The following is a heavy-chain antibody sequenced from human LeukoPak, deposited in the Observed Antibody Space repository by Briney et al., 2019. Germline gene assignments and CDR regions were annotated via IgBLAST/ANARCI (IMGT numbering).Heavy chain of an antibody. Sequence: GGSLRLSCAASGFTFSSYEMNWIRQAPGKGLEWISYISNSGSTKYYADSVKGRFTISRDNAKDSVFLQMNSLRAEDTAVYYCAAVIDYWGQGTLVTVSS. V-gene: IGHV3-48*03. CDR1: GFTFSSYE. CDR2: ISNSGSTK. CDR3: AAVIDY. J-gene: IGHJ4*02.